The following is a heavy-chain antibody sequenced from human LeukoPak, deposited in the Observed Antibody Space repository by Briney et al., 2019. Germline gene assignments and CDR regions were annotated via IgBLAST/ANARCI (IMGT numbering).Heavy chain of an antibody. D-gene: IGHD3-9*01. CDR1: GGSISSYY. CDR3: ARGYFDWLSLDY. V-gene: IGHV4-59*01. CDR2: IYYSGST. J-gene: IGHJ4*02. Sequence: SETLSLTCTVSGGSISSYYWSWIRQPPGKGLEWIGYIYYSGSTNYNPSLKSRVTISVDTSKNQFSLKLSSVTAADTAVYYCARGYFDWLSLDYWGQGTLVTVSS.